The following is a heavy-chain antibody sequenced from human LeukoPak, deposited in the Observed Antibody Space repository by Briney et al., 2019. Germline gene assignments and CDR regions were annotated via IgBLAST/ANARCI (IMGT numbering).Heavy chain of an antibody. CDR3: AKDLEANHCSGGSCYYYYYMDV. V-gene: IGHV3-21*01. J-gene: IGHJ6*03. D-gene: IGHD2-15*01. CDR1: GFTFSSYS. Sequence: AGGSLRLSCAASGFTFSSYSMNWVRQAPGKGLEWVSSISSSSSYIYYADSVKGRFTISRDNAKNSLYLQMNSLRAEDTAVYYCAKDLEANHCSGGSCYYYYYMDVWGKGTTVTVSS. CDR2: ISSSSSYI.